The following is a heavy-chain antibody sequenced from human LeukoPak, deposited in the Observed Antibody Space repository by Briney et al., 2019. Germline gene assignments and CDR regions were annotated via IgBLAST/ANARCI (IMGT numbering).Heavy chain of an antibody. D-gene: IGHD3-22*01. CDR1: GGSISSYY. CDR2: IYYSGST. V-gene: IGHV4-59*06. CDR3: AREGGLDSSGYRYFDY. J-gene: IGHJ4*02. Sequence: SETLSLTCTVSGGSISSYYWSWIRQPPGKGLEWIGYIYYSGSTYYNPSLKSRVTISVDTSKNQFSLKLSSVTAADTAVYYCAREGGLDSSGYRYFDYWGQGTLVTVSS.